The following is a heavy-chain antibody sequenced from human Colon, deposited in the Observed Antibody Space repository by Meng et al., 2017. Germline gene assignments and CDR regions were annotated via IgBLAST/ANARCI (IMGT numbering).Heavy chain of an antibody. Sequence: QVQLQQWVAGLLKPSETLSLTCAVYGGSFSHYYWSWIRQPPGKGLEWIGEIPHRGSSAYNPSLKSRVSMSIDKSKNQFSLKLTSVTAADTAVYHCLRGSGGSVWGQGTLVTVSS. CDR2: IPHRGSS. CDR1: GGSFSHYY. V-gene: IGHV4-34*02. D-gene: IGHD3-10*01. J-gene: IGHJ1*01. CDR3: LRGSGGSV.